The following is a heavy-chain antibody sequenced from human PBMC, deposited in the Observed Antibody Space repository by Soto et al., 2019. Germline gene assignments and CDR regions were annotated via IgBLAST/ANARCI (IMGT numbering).Heavy chain of an antibody. V-gene: IGHV3-11*01. CDR3: ASHCSSTSCPRGWFDP. J-gene: IGHJ5*02. CDR1: GFTFSDYY. CDR2: ISSSGSTI. D-gene: IGHD2-2*01. Sequence: GGSLRLSCAASGFTFSDYYMSWIRQAPGKGLEWVSYISSSGSTIYYADSVKGRFTISRDNAKNSLYLQMNSLRAEDTAVYYCASHCSSTSCPRGWFDPWGQGTLVTVSS.